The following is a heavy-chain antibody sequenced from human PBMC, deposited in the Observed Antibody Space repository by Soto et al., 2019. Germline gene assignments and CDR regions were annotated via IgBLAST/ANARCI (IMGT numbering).Heavy chain of an antibody. V-gene: IGHV1-3*01. D-gene: IGHD3-22*01. J-gene: IGHJ6*02. CDR3: ARSYYSEPSGFRNDYYYYYGLDV. CDR2: INGGNGNT. CDR1: GYIFTSYV. Sequence: QVQLVQSGSEVKKPGASVKVSCKASGYIFTSYVMHWVRQAPGQRLEWMGWINGGNGNTKYSQRFQDRVTITRDTFASTAYMELSSLRAEDTAVYYCARSYYSEPSGFRNDYYYYYGLDVWGQGTTVTVSS.